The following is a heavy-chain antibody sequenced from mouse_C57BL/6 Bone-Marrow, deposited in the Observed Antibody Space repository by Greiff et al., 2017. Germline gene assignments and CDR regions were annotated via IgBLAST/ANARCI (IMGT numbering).Heavy chain of an antibody. J-gene: IGHJ3*01. CDR1: GFNIKDYY. CDR3: NLDGNYSWFAY. V-gene: IGHV14-1*01. Sequence: EVQLQQSGAELVRPGASVKLSCTASGFNIKDYYMHWVKQRPEQGLEWIGRIDPEDGDTEYAPKFQGKATMTADTSSNTAYLQLSSLTSEDTAVYYCNLDGNYSWFAYWGQGTLVTVSA. D-gene: IGHD2-1*01. CDR2: IDPEDGDT.